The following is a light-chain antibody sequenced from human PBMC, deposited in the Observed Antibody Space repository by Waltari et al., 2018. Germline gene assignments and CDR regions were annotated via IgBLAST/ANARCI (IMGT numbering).Light chain of an antibody. CDR3: QQYGSSSWT. V-gene: IGKV3-20*01. Sequence: EIVLTQSPGPLSLSPGERATLSCRASQSVSSSYLAWYQQKPGQAPRLLIYGASSRATGIPDRFSGSGSGTDFILTISRLEPEDFAVYYCQQYGSSSWTFGQGTKVEIK. J-gene: IGKJ1*01. CDR2: GAS. CDR1: QSVSSSY.